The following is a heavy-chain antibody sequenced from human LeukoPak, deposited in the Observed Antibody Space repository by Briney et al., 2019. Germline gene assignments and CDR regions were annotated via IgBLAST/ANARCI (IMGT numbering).Heavy chain of an antibody. CDR1: EFTVSRNY. CDR2: IFSNGDT. J-gene: IGHJ4*02. CDR3: TRDQMNY. V-gene: IGHV3-53*01. D-gene: IGHD5-24*01. Sequence: GGSLRLSCTASEFTVSRNYMLWVRQAPGKGLEWVSLIFSNGDTHYADSVKGRFTISRDTSKNTVSLQMNSLSVEDTVMYYCTRDQMNYWGQGTLVTVSS.